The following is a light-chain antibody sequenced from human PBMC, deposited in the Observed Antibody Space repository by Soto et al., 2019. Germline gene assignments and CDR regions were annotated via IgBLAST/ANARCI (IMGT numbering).Light chain of an antibody. CDR1: SSDVGGYNY. V-gene: IGLV2-8*01. Sequence: QSVLTQPPSASGSPGQSVTISCTGTSSDVGGYNYVSWYQQHPGKAPKLMIYEVSKRPSGVPDRFSASKSGNTASLTVSGLQAEDEADYDCSSYAGSNNFVVFGGGTKVTVL. J-gene: IGLJ2*01. CDR2: EVS. CDR3: SSYAGSNNFVV.